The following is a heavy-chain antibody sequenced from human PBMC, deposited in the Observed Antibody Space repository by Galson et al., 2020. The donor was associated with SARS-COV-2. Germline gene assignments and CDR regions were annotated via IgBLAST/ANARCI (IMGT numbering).Heavy chain of an antibody. CDR3: ARDCGGDCYGAFDL. Sequence: AGGSLRLSCAASGFTFTDYYMSWLRQAPGKGLEWLSYISNRDNTIYYADSVKGRFSISRDNAKDSVSLQMNSLRAEDTAVYYCARDCGGDCYGAFDLWGQGTMVTVSS. V-gene: IGHV3-11*01. CDR2: ISNRDNTI. D-gene: IGHD2-21*02. CDR1: GFTFTDYY. J-gene: IGHJ3*01.